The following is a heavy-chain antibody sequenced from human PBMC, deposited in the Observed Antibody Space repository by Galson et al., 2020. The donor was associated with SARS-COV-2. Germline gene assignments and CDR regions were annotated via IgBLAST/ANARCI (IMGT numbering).Heavy chain of an antibody. CDR3: TRGRNSSPFYHLDP. J-gene: IGHJ5*02. D-gene: IGHD3-10*01. V-gene: IGHV1-2*06. Sequence: ASVKVSCKASGYTFSGHYMHWVRLAPGQGLEWMGRINPNSGDTDVAQKFQGRVTMTTDTSLTTAYMELSRLTSDDTAVYYCTRGRNSSPFYHLDPWGQGTLVTVSS. CDR1: GYTFSGHY. CDR2: INPNSGDT.